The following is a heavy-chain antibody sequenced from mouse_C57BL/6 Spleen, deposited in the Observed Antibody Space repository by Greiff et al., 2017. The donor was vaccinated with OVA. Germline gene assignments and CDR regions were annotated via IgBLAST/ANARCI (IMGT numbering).Heavy chain of an antibody. CDR2: IHPNSGST. J-gene: IGHJ4*01. CDR3: ARLSTVVSYYYAMDY. D-gene: IGHD1-1*01. V-gene: IGHV1-64*01. CDR1: GYTFTSYW. Sequence: QVQLQQPGAELVKPGASVKLSCKASGYTFTSYWMHWVKQRPGQGLEWIGMIHPNSGSTNYNAKFKSKATLTVDQSSSTAYMQLSSLTSEDSAVYYCARLSTVVSYYYAMDYWGQGTSVTVSS.